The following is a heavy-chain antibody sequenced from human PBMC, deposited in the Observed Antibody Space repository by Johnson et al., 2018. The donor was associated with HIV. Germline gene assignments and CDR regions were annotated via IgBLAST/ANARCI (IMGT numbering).Heavy chain of an antibody. CDR1: GFTFSSYD. V-gene: IGHV3-13*01. J-gene: IGHJ3*02. D-gene: IGHD2-15*01. CDR2: IGTAGDT. Sequence: VQLVESGGGVVQPGGSLRLSCAASGFTFSSYDMHWVRQATGKGLEWVSTIGTAGDTYYPGSVKGRFTVSREDAKNSLYLQMNSLRAGETALYYCARAVCRGGRCYSHDAFDIWGQGTRVTVSS. CDR3: ARAVCRGGRCYSHDAFDI.